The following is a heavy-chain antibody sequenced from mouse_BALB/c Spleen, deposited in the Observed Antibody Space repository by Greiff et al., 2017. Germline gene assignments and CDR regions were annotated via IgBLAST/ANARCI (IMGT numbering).Heavy chain of an antibody. D-gene: IGHD1-1*01. CDR1: GYSITSDYA. Sequence: EVQLQQSGPGLVKPSQSLSLTCTVTGYSITSDYAWNWIRQFPGNKLEWMGYISYSGSTSYNPSLKSRISITRDTSKNQFFLQLNSVTTEDTATYYCARWDHYYGSSDYWGQGTTLTVSS. V-gene: IGHV3-2*02. J-gene: IGHJ2*01. CDR2: ISYSGST. CDR3: ARWDHYYGSSDY.